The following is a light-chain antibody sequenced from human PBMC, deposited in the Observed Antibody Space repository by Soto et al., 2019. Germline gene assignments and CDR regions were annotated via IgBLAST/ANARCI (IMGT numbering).Light chain of an antibody. Sequence: EIVLTQSPGTLSLSPGERATLSCRASQSVSSSYLAWYQQKPGQAPRLLIYGASSRATGIPDRFSGSGSGTDFTLTISGLEPEDFAVYCCQRYGSSPGTFGQGTKGEIK. J-gene: IGKJ1*01. V-gene: IGKV3-20*01. CDR2: GAS. CDR1: QSVSSSY. CDR3: QRYGSSPGT.